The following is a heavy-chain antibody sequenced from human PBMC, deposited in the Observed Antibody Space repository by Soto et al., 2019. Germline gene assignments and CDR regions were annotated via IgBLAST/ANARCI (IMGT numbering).Heavy chain of an antibody. Sequence: SETLSLTCAVSGGSISSSNWWSWVRQPPGKGLEWIGEIYHSGSTNYNPSLKSRVTISVDKSKNQFSLKLSSVTAADTAVYYCARRSYWTYNWFDPWGQGTLVTVSS. J-gene: IGHJ5*02. CDR3: ARRSYWTYNWFDP. CDR1: GGSISSSNW. V-gene: IGHV4-4*02. D-gene: IGHD1-26*01. CDR2: IYHSGST.